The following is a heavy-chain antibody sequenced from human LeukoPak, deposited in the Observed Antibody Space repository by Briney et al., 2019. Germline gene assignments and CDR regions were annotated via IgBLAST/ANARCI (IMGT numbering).Heavy chain of an antibody. V-gene: IGHV3-23*01. CDR1: GFTFSSYA. J-gene: IGHJ4*02. D-gene: IGHD3-22*01. CDR3: ARGRYSSGYLEGYYFDY. CDR2: ISGSGGST. Sequence: QTGGSLRLSCAASGFTFSSYAMSWVRQAPGKGLEWVSAISGSGGSTYYADSVKGRFTISRDNSKNTLYLQMNSLRAEDTAVYYCARGRYSSGYLEGYYFDYWGQGTLVTVSS.